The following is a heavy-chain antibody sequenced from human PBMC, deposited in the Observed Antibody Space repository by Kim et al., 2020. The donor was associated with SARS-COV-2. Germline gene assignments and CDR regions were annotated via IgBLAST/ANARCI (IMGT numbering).Heavy chain of an antibody. Sequence: GGSLRLSCAASGFTFSSYGMHWVRQAPGKGLEWVAVISYDGSNKYYADSVKGRFTISRDNSKNTLYLQMNSLRAEDTAVYYCAKDRGSGSYPNWFDPWGQGTLVTVSS. D-gene: IGHD3-10*01. V-gene: IGHV3-30*18. CDR3: AKDRGSGSYPNWFDP. CDR1: GFTFSSYG. CDR2: ISYDGSNK. J-gene: IGHJ5*02.